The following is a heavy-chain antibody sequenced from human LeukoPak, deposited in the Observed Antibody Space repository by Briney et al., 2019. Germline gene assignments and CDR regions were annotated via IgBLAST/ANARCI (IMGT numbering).Heavy chain of an antibody. V-gene: IGHV3-48*01. CDR1: GFTFGPYT. D-gene: IGHD3-3*01. CDR2: ISSSSDTI. J-gene: IGHJ4*02. Sequence: GGSLRLSCAASGFTFGPYTMNWVRQAPGKGLEWVSYISSSSDTIYYADSVKGRFTISRDNSKNTLYLQMNSLRAEDTAVYYCARDFTTETTRFLEWSFDYWGQGTLVTVSS. CDR3: ARDFTTETTRFLEWSFDY.